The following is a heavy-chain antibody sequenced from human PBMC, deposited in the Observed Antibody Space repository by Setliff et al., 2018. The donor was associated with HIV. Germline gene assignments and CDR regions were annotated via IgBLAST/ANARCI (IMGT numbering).Heavy chain of an antibody. J-gene: IGHJ4*02. D-gene: IGHD6-13*01. V-gene: IGHV4-34*01. CDR1: GGSFSGYY. Sequence: SETLSLTCAVYGGSFSGYYWSWIRQSPGKGLEWIGEINHTGSTNYIPSLKSRLTMSIDTSKNQFSLKLNSMTAADTAVYYCATRPAGSYWYGVFDFWGRGMLVTVSS. CDR2: INHTGST. CDR3: ATRPAGSYWYGVFDF.